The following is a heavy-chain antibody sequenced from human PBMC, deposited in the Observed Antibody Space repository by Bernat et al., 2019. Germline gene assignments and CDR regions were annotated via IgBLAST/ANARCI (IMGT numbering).Heavy chain of an antibody. Sequence: QVQLQESGPGLVKPSQTLSLTCTVSGGSISSGGYYWSWIRQHPGKGLEWIGYIYYSGSTSYNPSLKSRVNIAVDPSMNQFSLTLSSVTAADTAVYYCARDQHYNIWTGYFWGMDVWGQGTTVTVSS. CDR1: GGSISSGGYY. CDR2: IYYSGST. D-gene: IGHD3-9*01. V-gene: IGHV4-31*03. J-gene: IGHJ6*02. CDR3: ARDQHYNIWTGYFWGMDV.